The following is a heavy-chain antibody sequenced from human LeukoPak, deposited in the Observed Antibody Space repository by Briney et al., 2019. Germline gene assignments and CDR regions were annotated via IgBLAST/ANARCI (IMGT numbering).Heavy chain of an antibody. CDR1: GFTFSSYW. Sequence: GESLILSCAASGFTFSSYWMNWVRLAPGKGLEWVANIKQDGSEKYFVDSVKGRFTISRDNAKNSLYLQMNSLRAEDTAVYYCARGFGGFDYWGQGTLVTVSS. CDR2: IKQDGSEK. CDR3: ARGFGGFDY. V-gene: IGHV3-7*04. J-gene: IGHJ4*02. D-gene: IGHD3-10*01.